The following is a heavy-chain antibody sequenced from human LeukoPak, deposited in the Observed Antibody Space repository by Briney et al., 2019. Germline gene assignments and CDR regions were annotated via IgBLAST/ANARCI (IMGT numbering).Heavy chain of an antibody. J-gene: IGHJ1*01. CDR2: ISGRSGTT. V-gene: IGHV3-23*01. D-gene: IGHD3-3*01. CDR1: GFTFSNYA. CDR3: AKAGFQH. Sequence: PGGSLRLSCPASGFTFSNYAMTWVRQAPGKGLEWVSTISGSDWVSAISGRSGTTYYADSVKGRFTISRENSKNTLYLQMNSLRPEDTAVYYCAKAGFQHWGQGTLVTVSS.